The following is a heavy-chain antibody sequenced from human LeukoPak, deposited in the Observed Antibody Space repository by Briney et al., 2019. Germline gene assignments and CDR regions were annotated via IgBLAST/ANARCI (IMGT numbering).Heavy chain of an antibody. CDR1: GGSISSFY. CDR2: ISYGGGT. CDR3: ARVGDTSGYFYYFDY. J-gene: IGHJ4*02. V-gene: IGHV4-59*08. D-gene: IGHD3-22*01. Sequence: PSETLSLTCAVSGGSISSFYWSWVWQPPGKGLEWVGYISYGGGTTYNPSRKRRVSMSIDTSKNQFSLRLSSVTAADTALYYCARVGDTSGYFYYFDYWGQGTLVTVSS.